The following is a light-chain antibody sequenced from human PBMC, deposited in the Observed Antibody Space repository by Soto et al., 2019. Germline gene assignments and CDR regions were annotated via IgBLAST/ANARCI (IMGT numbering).Light chain of an antibody. CDR3: SSYAAGSIYV. J-gene: IGLJ1*01. V-gene: IGLV2-14*01. CDR1: SSDVGYYNY. CDR2: EVV. Sequence: QSALTQPASVSGSPGQSITISCTGTSSDVGYYNYVSWFQQHPGKAPKLMISEVVNRPSGVSIRFSGSKSGDTASLTITGLQAEDEADYHCSSYAAGSIYVFGTGTKLTVL.